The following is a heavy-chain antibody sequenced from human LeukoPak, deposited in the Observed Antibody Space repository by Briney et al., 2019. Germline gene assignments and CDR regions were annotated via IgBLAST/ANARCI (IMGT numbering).Heavy chain of an antibody. J-gene: IGHJ4*02. CDR2: ISSSGSTI. V-gene: IGHV3-11*04. CDR3: ARGTFKDIVVVPAAIHLDY. D-gene: IGHD2-2*02. Sequence: GGSLRLSCAAAGFTFSAYYMSWIRQAPGKGLEWVSYISSSGSTIYYADSVKGRFTISRDNAKNSLYLQMNSLRAEDTAVYYCARGTFKDIVVVPAAIHLDYWGQGTLVTVSS. CDR1: GFTFSAYY.